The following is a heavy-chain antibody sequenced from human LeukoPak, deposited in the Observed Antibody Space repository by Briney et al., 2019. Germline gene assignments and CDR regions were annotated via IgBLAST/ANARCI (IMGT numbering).Heavy chain of an antibody. CDR1: GGTFSTYA. J-gene: IGHJ5*02. CDR2: IIPIFGTA. Sequence: ASVKVSCXASGGTFSTYAISWVRQARGQGLEWMAGIIPIFGTANYAQKFQGRVTITTDESTSTAYMELSSLRSEDTAVYYCARVWGTVTTTYWFDPWGQGTLVTVSS. D-gene: IGHD4-17*01. V-gene: IGHV1-69*05. CDR3: ARVWGTVTTTYWFDP.